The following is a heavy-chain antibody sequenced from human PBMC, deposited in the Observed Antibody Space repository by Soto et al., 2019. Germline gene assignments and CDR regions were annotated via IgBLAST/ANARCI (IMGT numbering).Heavy chain of an antibody. D-gene: IGHD3-10*01. Sequence: QVPLVQSGAEVKKPGSSVTVSCKASGGTFSSYAIHWVRQAPGQGLEWMGGIIPVYGPAKYAQRFRGRVTITADESTTTVYMELTSLTSHATAVYYCARVPSMVRGVIDNWCDPWGHGTVATVSS. CDR2: IIPVYGPA. J-gene: IGHJ5*02. CDR1: GGTFSSYA. CDR3: ARVPSMVRGVIDNWCDP. V-gene: IGHV1-69*01.